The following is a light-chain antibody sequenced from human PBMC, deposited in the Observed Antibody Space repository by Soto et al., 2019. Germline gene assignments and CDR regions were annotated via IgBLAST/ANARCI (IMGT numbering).Light chain of an antibody. CDR3: QQYNNWPPTRT. CDR2: GAS. Sequence: EIVMTQSPATLSVSPGERATLSCRASQGVSSNLAWYQQKPGQAPRLLIYGASTRATGIPARFSGSGSGTECTLTISSLQSEDFAVYYCQQYNNWPPTRTFGQGTKVEVK. J-gene: IGKJ1*01. CDR1: QGVSSN. V-gene: IGKV3-15*01.